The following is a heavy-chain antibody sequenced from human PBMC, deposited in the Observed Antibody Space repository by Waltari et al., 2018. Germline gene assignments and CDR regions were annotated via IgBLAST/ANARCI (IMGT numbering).Heavy chain of an antibody. J-gene: IGHJ4*02. CDR3: ARGRGYSGYDPYY. CDR1: GGSFSGYY. D-gene: IGHD5-12*01. Sequence: QVQLQQWGAGLLKPSETLSLTCAVYGGSFSGYYWSWIRQPPGKGLEWIGEINHSGSTNDNPSLKSRVTISVDTSKNQFSLKLSSVTAADTAVYYCARGRGYSGYDPYYWGQGTLVTVSS. V-gene: IGHV4-34*01. CDR2: INHSGST.